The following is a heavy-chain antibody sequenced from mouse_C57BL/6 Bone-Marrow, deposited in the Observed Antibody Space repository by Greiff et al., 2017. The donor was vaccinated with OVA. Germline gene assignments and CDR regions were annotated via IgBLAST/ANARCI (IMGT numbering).Heavy chain of an antibody. CDR2: IYPGGGYT. Sequence: VKLMESGAELVRPGTSVKMSCKASGYTFTNYWIGWAKQRPGHGLEWIGDIYPGGGYTNYNEKFKGKATLTADKSSSTAYMQFSSLTSEDSAIYYCARRGDYYYGPWYFDVWGTGTTVTVSS. D-gene: IGHD1-1*01. CDR1: GYTFTNYW. V-gene: IGHV1-63*01. J-gene: IGHJ1*03. CDR3: ARRGDYYYGPWYFDV.